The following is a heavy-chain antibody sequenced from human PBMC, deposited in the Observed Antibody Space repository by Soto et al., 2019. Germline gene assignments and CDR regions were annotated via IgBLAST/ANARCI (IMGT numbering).Heavy chain of an antibody. Sequence: PGGSLRLSCVASGFTFSDYEMNWVRRAPGRGLEWPSYISSNGVNICYADSVKGRFTVSRYNAKNSLYLHMNSLRADDTAIYYCGRNWGAIDLWGQGTLVTVSS. J-gene: IGHJ5*02. D-gene: IGHD3-16*01. CDR1: GFTFSDYE. CDR3: GRNWGAIDL. V-gene: IGHV3-48*03. CDR2: ISSNGVNI.